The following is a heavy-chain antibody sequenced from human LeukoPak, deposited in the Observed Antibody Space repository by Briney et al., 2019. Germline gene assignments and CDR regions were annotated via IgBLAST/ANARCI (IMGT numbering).Heavy chain of an antibody. D-gene: IGHD3-22*01. V-gene: IGHV4-59*08. CDR2: IYSNGIT. J-gene: IGHJ2*01. CDR3: ERHAYYDSSGYSPASGYFDL. CDR1: GASIFSYY. Sequence: SETLSLTCTVSGASIFSYYWNWIRQPPGKGLEWIGYIYSNGITSYNPSLRSRGTISIATSKNQFSLRLRSVTAADTAIYYCERHAYYDSSGYSPASGYFDLWGRGTLVSVSS.